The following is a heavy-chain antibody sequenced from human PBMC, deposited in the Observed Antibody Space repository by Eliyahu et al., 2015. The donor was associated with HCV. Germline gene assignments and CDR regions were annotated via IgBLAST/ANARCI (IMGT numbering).Heavy chain of an antibody. Sequence: QLQLQESGPGLVKPSETLSLTCXVSXGSXSSSSYYWGWKPQPPGXGLEWIGSIYYSGSTYYNPSLKSRVTISVDTSKNQFSLKLSSVTAADTAVYYCARPVYSSSWYYFDYWGQGTLVTVSS. J-gene: IGHJ4*02. V-gene: IGHV4-39*01. D-gene: IGHD6-13*01. CDR2: IYYSGST. CDR1: XGSXSSSSYY. CDR3: ARPVYSSSWYYFDY.